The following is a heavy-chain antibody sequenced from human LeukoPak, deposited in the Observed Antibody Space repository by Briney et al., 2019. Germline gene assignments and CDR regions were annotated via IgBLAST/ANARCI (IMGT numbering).Heavy chain of an antibody. D-gene: IGHD1-1*01. CDR2: IYYSGST. Sequence: SETLSLTCTVSGGSISSSSYYWGWIRQPPGKGLEWIGSIYYSGSTYYNPSLKSRVTISVDTSKNQFSLKLSSVTAADTAVYHCARVWNDVDYWGQGTLVTVSS. J-gene: IGHJ4*02. CDR3: ARVWNDVDY. V-gene: IGHV4-39*07. CDR1: GGSISSSSYY.